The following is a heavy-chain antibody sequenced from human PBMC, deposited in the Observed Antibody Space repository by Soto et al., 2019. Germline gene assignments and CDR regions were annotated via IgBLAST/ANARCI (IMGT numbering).Heavy chain of an antibody. J-gene: IGHJ4*02. CDR2: ISAYNGNT. CDR1: GCTFTSYG. CDR3: ARDARYFDWLLGIDY. Sequence: GASVKVSCKASGCTFTSYGISWVRQAPGQGLEWMGWISAYNGNTNYAQKLQGRVTMTTDTSTSTAYMELRSLRSDDTAVYYCARDARYFDWLLGIDYWGQGTLVTVSS. V-gene: IGHV1-18*01. D-gene: IGHD3-9*01.